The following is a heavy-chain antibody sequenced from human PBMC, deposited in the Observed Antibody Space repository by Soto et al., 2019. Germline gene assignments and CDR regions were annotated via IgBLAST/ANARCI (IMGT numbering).Heavy chain of an antibody. Sequence: GGSVRLSCAASEFSFSSYAMSWVRQAPGKGLEWVSAISGSGDTTYYADSVKGRFTVSRDNSNNALFLQMNGLRADDTAVYYCVKAGDWQPAGAFHIWGLGTMVSGSS. V-gene: IGHV3-23*01. D-gene: IGHD3-10*01. CDR1: EFSFSSYA. J-gene: IGHJ3*02. CDR2: ISGSGDTT. CDR3: VKAGDWQPAGAFHI.